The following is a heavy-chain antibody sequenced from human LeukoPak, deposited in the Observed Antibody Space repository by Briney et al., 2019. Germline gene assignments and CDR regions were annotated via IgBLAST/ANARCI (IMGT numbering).Heavy chain of an antibody. D-gene: IGHD3-10*01. CDR1: GFTFTSYA. CDR3: ARVLSGSTGDYGMDV. CDR2: ISSTGGST. V-gene: IGHV3-23*01. J-gene: IGHJ6*02. Sequence: GGSLRLSCAGSGFTFTSYAMSWVRQAPGKGLEWVSSISSTGGSTYYAISVKGRFTISRDNSKKTQYLQMTSLRAEDLATYYCARVLSGSTGDYGMDVWGQGTTVTVSS.